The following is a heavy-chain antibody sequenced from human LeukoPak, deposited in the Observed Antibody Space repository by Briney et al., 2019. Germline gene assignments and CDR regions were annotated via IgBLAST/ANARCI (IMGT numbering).Heavy chain of an antibody. J-gene: IGHJ4*02. CDR3: ARAEDGYYYDSSGPPGTIDY. D-gene: IGHD3-22*01. CDR2: ISSSSSYI. V-gene: IGHV3-21*01. CDR1: GFTFSSYS. Sequence: PGGSLRLSCAASGFTFSSYSMNWVRQAPGKGPEWVSSISSSSSYIYYADSVKGRFTISRDNAKNSLYLQMNSLRAEDTAVYYCARAEDGYYYDSSGPPGTIDYWGQGTLVTVSS.